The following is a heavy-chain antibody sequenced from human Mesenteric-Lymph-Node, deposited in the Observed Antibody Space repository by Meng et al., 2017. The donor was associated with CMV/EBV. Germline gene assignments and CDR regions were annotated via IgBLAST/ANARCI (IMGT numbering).Heavy chain of an antibody. CDR3: ARDMTIFGVVRPYYFDY. CDR2: ISSSSSYI. CDR1: GFTFSSYS. Sequence: GGSLRLSCAASGFTFSSYSMNWVRQAPGKGLEWVSYISSSSSYIYYADSVKGRFTISRDNAKNSLYLQMNSLRAEDTAVYYCARDMTIFGVVRPYYFDYWGQGTLVTVSS. J-gene: IGHJ4*02. D-gene: IGHD3-3*01. V-gene: IGHV3-21*05.